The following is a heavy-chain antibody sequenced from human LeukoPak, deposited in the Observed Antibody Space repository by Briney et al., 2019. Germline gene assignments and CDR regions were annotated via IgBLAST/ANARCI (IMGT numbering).Heavy chain of an antibody. CDR2: INHSGST. CDR3: ARCPPTAMDPYGDYFDY. V-gene: IGHV4-34*01. Sequence: GSLRLSCAASGFTFSSYSMNWVRQAPGKGLEWVGEINHSGSTNYNPSLKSRVTISVDTSKNQFSLKLSSVTAADTAVYYCARCPPTAMDPYGDYFDYWGQGTLVTVSS. J-gene: IGHJ4*02. D-gene: IGHD5-18*01. CDR1: GFTFSSYS.